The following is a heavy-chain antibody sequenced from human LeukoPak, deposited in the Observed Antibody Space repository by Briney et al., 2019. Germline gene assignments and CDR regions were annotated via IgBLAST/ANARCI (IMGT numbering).Heavy chain of an antibody. V-gene: IGHV1-69*04. J-gene: IGHJ6*02. CDR2: IIPILGIA. Sequence: ASVKVSCKASGGTFSSYTISWVRQAPGQGLEWMGRIIPILGIANYAQKFQGRVTITPDKSTSTAYMELSSLRSEDTAVYYCARDRGSSYGMDVWGQGTTVTVSS. D-gene: IGHD6-13*01. CDR3: ARDRGSSYGMDV. CDR1: GGTFSSYT.